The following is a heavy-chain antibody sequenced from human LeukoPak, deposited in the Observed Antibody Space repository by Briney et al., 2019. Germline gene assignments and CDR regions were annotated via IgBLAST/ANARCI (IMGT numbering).Heavy chain of an antibody. CDR2: IYSGGST. D-gene: IGHD3-16*01. Sequence: GGSLRLSCAVSGFTVSSNYMSWVRQAPGKGLEWVSVIYSGGSTYYADSVKGRFTISRDNSKNTLYLQMKNLRVEHTAVYYCAKGLHGGVGYGVDVWGQGTTVSVSS. J-gene: IGHJ6*02. CDR3: AKGLHGGVGYGVDV. V-gene: IGHV3-53*01. CDR1: GFTVSSNY.